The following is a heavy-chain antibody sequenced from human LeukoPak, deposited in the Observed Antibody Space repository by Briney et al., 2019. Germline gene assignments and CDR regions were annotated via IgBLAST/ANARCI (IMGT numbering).Heavy chain of an antibody. CDR1: GFTFSSYW. Sequence: QTGGSLRLSCAASGFTFSSYWMSWVRQAPGKGLEWVGRTRNKANSYTTEYAASVKGRFTISRDDSKNSLYLQMNSLKTEDTAVYYCVRGGSEQQLWAFDPWGQGTLVTVSS. D-gene: IGHD6-13*01. J-gene: IGHJ5*02. V-gene: IGHV3-72*01. CDR3: VRGGSEQQLWAFDP. CDR2: TRNKANSYTT.